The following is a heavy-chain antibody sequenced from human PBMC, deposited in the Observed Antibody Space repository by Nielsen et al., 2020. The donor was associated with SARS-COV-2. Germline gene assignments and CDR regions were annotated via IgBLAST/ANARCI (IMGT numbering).Heavy chain of an antibody. CDR2: INAGNGNT. D-gene: IGHD3-10*01. J-gene: IGHJ3*02. CDR3: ARTYGSGSGDAFDI. Sequence: SVTVSCKASVYTFTSYAMHWVRQAPGQRLEWMGWINAGNGNTKYSQKFQGRVTITRDTSASTAYMELSSLRSEDTAVYYCARTYGSGSGDAFDIWGQGTMVTVSS. CDR1: VYTFTSYA. V-gene: IGHV1-3*01.